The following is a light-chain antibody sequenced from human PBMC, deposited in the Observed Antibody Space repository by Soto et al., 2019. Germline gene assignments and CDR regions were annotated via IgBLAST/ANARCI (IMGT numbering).Light chain of an antibody. CDR1: QDISDS. CDR3: QQYANLPYT. CDR2: DAS. V-gene: IGKV1-33*01. Sequence: DIQMTQSTSSLSASVGDRVTITCQASQDISDSLNWYQQKPGKAPKILIYDASYLETGVPPRFSGSGSWTDFAFTISSLQPEDVATYYCQQYANLPYTFGQGTKLEIK. J-gene: IGKJ2*01.